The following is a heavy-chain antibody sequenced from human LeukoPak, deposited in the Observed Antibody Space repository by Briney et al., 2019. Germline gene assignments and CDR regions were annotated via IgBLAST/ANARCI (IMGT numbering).Heavy chain of an antibody. D-gene: IGHD6-19*01. V-gene: IGHV5-51*01. CDR1: GCRFTSYW. J-gene: IGHJ4*02. CDR2: IYPDDSDT. Sequence: GESLQISCKGSGCRFTSYWIAWVRQMPGKGLEWMGIIYPDDSDTRYSPSFQGQVTITADKSISTAYLQWSSLKASDNAMYYCARQRRSSGWPNDYWGQGTLVTVSS. CDR3: ARQRRSSGWPNDY.